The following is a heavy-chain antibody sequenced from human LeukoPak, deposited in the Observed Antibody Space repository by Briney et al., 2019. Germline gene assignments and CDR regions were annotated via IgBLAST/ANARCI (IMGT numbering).Heavy chain of an antibody. CDR3: ARDIGIYGDYSFDY. CDR2: IYHSGST. J-gene: IGHJ4*02. D-gene: IGHD4-17*01. Sequence: PSQTLSLTCTVSGGSISSGSYYWGWIRQPPGKGLEWIGSIYHSGSTYYNPSLKSRVTISVDTSKNQFSLKLSSVTAADTAVYYCARDIGIYGDYSFDYWGQGTLVSVAS. CDR1: GGSISSGSYY. V-gene: IGHV4-39*07.